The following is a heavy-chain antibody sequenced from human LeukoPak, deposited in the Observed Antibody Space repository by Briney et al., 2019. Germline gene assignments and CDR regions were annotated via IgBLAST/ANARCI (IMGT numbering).Heavy chain of an antibody. CDR3: AKDSGYWGAFDI. D-gene: IGHD3-16*01. Sequence: GGSLRLSCAASGFTVSSNYMSWVRQAPGKGLEWISSISGTGGSTYYADSVKGRFTISRDNSKNTLYLQMNSLRAGDTAVFYCAKDSGYWGAFDIWGQGTMVTVSS. J-gene: IGHJ3*02. CDR2: ISGTGGST. V-gene: IGHV3-23*01. CDR1: GFTVSSNY.